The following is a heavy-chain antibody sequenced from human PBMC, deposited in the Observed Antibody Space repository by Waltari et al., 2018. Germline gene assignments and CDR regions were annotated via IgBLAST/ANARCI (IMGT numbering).Heavy chain of an antibody. V-gene: IGHV3-7*01. Sequence: EEQLVESGGGLVQPGGSLRLPCTAPGFPFNLSWMSWVRQAPGKGLEWVANIKEDGSEKYYVDSVKGRFTIFRDNAKNSVYLQMNSLRAEDTAVYYCAGRIFDIWGQGTMVTVSS. D-gene: IGHD1-26*01. CDR1: GFPFNLSW. CDR3: AGRIFDI. CDR2: IKEDGSEK. J-gene: IGHJ3*02.